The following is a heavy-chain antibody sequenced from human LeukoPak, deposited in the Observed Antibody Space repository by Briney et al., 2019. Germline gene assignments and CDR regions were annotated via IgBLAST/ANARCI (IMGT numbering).Heavy chain of an antibody. CDR3: ARTPGKVGAYDY. CDR1: SYTLTSYG. V-gene: IGHV1-18*01. CDR2: ISAYNGNT. D-gene: IGHD1-26*01. J-gene: IGHJ4*02. Sequence: SVKVSCKASSYTLTSYGIRWVRQAPGQGLEWMGWISAYNGNTNYAQKLQVRVTMTTNTSTSTGYMELRSLRSDDTAVYYCARTPGKVGAYDYWGQGTLVTVSS.